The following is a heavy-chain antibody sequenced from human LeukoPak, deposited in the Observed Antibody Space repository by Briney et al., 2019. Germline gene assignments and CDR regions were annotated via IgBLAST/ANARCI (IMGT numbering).Heavy chain of an antibody. Sequence: KPSETLSLTCTVSGGSISSYFWSWIRQPPGKGLEWIGYIYYSGSTNYNPSLKSRVTISVDTSKNQFSLNLSSVTAADTAVYYFARDPSGSYFDYWGQGTLVTVSS. CDR2: IYYSGST. V-gene: IGHV4-59*01. CDR3: ARDPSGSYFDY. J-gene: IGHJ4*02. D-gene: IGHD1-26*01. CDR1: GGSISSYF.